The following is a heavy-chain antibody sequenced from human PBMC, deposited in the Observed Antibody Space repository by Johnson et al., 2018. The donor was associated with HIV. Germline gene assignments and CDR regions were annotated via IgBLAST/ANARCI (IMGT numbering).Heavy chain of an antibody. J-gene: IGHJ3*02. CDR3: AKAHRGIAVALVAFDI. CDR2: VSYDGSNK. V-gene: IGHV3-30-3*02. CDR1: GFTFNSYT. D-gene: IGHD6-19*01. Sequence: QVQLVESGGGVVQPGRSLRLSCAASGFTFNSYTMHWVRQAPGKGLEWVAVVSYDGSNKYYADSVKGRFTISRDNSKNTLYLQMNSLRAEDTAVYYCAKAHRGIAVALVAFDIWGQGTMVTVSS.